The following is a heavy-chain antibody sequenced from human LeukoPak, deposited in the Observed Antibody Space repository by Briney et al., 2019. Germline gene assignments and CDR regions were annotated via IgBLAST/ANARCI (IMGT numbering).Heavy chain of an antibody. CDR1: GFTFSSYW. CDR3: AIGVYHYDY. Sequence: GGSLRLSCAASGFTFSSYWMTWLRQAPGKGLEWVANIKEDGSEIYYLDSVKGRFTISRDNTKNSLYLQMNSLRAEDTAVYYCAIGVYHYDYWGQGTLVTVSS. D-gene: IGHD3-3*01. CDR2: IKEDGSEI. J-gene: IGHJ4*02. V-gene: IGHV3-7*01.